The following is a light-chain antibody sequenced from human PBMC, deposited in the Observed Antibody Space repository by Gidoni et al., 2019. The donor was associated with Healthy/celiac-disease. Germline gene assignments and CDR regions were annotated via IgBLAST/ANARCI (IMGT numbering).Light chain of an antibody. CDR1: SSNIGSNT. V-gene: IGLV1-44*01. CDR3: AAWDDSLNGVV. J-gene: IGLJ2*01. CDR2: SNN. Sequence: QSVLTQPPSASATPGQRVTISCSGSSSNIGSNTVNWYQKLPGTAPKLLIYSNNQRPSGVPERFSGSKSGTSASLAISGLQSEDEADYYCAAWDDSLNGVVFGGGTKLTVL.